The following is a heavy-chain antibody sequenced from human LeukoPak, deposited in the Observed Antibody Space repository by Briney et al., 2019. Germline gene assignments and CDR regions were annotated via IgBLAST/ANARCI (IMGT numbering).Heavy chain of an antibody. V-gene: IGHV4-59*01. J-gene: IGHJ4*02. D-gene: IGHD3-10*01. Sequence: SETLSLTCTVSGGSMSNYYWSWIRQPPGKGLEWIGYIYYTGSTNYNPSLKSRLTISVDTSKNQFSLKLSSVTAADTAVYYCARRGGSGRSFDYWGQGTLVTVSS. CDR2: IYYTGST. CDR3: ARRGGSGRSFDY. CDR1: GGSMSNYY.